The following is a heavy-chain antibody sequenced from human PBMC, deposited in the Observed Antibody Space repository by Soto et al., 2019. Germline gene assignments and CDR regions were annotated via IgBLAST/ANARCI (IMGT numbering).Heavy chain of an antibody. CDR1: GFTFSSYA. D-gene: IGHD3-9*01. CDR3: AKASTRLVITPNWFDP. Sequence: GGSLRLSCAASGFTFSSYAMSWVRQAPGKGLEWVSAISGSGGSTYYADSVKGRFTISRDNSKNTLYLQMNSLRAEDTAVYYCAKASTRLVITPNWFDPWGQGTLVTVSS. V-gene: IGHV3-23*01. J-gene: IGHJ5*02. CDR2: ISGSGGST.